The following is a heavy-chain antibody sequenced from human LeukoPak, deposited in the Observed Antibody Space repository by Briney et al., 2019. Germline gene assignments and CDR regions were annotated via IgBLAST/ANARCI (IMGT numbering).Heavy chain of an antibody. V-gene: IGHV4-59*01. J-gene: IGHJ2*01. D-gene: IGHD3-22*01. CDR2: IYYSGST. CDR3: ARHYDSSGYLYWYFDL. Sequence: PSETLSLTCTVSGGSISSYYWSWIRQPPGKGLEWIGYIYYSGSTNYNPSLKSRVTISVDTSKNQFSLKLSSVTAADTAVYYCARHYDSSGYLYWYFDLWGRGTLVTVSS. CDR1: GGSISSYY.